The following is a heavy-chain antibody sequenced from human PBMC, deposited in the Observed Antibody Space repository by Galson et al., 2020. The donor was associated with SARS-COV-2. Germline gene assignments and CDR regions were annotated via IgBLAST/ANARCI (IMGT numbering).Heavy chain of an antibody. CDR2: ISSSSSYI. J-gene: IGHJ3*02. CDR1: GFTFSSYS. CDR3: ARAGSIYCSGGSCYAASDAFDI. Sequence: GESLKISCAASGFTFSSYSMNWVRQAPGKGLEWVSSISSSSSYIYYADSVKGRFTISRDNAKNSLYLQMNSLRAEDTAVYYCARAGSIYCSGGSCYAASDAFDIWGQGTMVTVSS. D-gene: IGHD2-15*01. V-gene: IGHV3-21*01.